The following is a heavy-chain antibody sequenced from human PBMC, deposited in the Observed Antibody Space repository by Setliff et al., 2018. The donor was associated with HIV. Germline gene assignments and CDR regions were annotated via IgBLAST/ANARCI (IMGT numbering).Heavy chain of an antibody. CDR1: GNTFTGYW. V-gene: IGHV5-51*01. CDR3: ARLAYGGSYFDH. Sequence: PGESLTISCKGSGNTFTGYWFGWVRQMPGKGLEWMGMIYPSDSKTRYSPSFQGQVTISVDKSSNTAYLQWSSLKASDTAIYYCARLAYGGSYFDHWGHGTLVTVSS. CDR2: IYPSDSKT. D-gene: IGHD4-17*01. J-gene: IGHJ4*01.